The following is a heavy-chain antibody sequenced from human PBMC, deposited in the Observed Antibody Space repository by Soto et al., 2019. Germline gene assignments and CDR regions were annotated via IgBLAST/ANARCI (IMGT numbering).Heavy chain of an antibody. J-gene: IGHJ1*01. V-gene: IGHV1-3*01. D-gene: IGHD6-19*01. CDR3: ARVRGQWLVPYFQH. CDR2: INAGNGNT. CDR1: GYTFTSYA. Sequence: ASVKLSCKASGYTFTSYAMHWVRQAPGQRLEWMGWINAGNGNTKYSQKFQGRVTITRDTSASTAYMELSSLRSEDTAVYYCARVRGQWLVPYFQHWGQGTLVTVSS.